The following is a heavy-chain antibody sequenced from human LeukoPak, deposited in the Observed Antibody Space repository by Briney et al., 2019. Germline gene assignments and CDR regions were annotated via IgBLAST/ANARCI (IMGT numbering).Heavy chain of an antibody. CDR1: GYTLTKLS. D-gene: IGHD2-15*01. J-gene: IGHJ6*04. CDR2: FDPEDGET. V-gene: IGHV1-24*01. CDR3: ATVSLLREYYYGMDV. Sequence: ASVKVSCKVSGYTLTKLSMHWVRQAPGKGLEWMGGFDPEDGETIYAQKFQGRVTMTEDTSTDTAYMELSSLRSEDTAVYYCATVSLLREYYYGMDVWGKGTTVTVSS.